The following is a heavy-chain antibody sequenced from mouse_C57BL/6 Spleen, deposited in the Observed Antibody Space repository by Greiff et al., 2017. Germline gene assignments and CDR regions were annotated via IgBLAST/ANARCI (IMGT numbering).Heavy chain of an antibody. Sequence: VKLQQSGAELVKPGASVKISCKASGYAFSSYWMNWVKQRPGKGLEWIGQIYPGDGDTNYNGKFKGKATLTADKSSSTAYMQLSSLTSEDSAVYFGARYYGSSYWYFDVWGTGTTVTVSS. D-gene: IGHD1-1*01. V-gene: IGHV1-80*01. CDR2: IYPGDGDT. CDR1: GYAFSSYW. J-gene: IGHJ1*03. CDR3: ARYYGSSYWYFDV.